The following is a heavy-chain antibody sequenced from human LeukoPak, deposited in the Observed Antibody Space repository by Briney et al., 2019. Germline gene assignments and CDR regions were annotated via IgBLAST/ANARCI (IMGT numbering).Heavy chain of an antibody. CDR1: GYTFTSYD. V-gene: IGHV1-8*01. D-gene: IGHD3-22*01. Sequence: ASVKVSCKASGYTFTSYDINWVRQATGQGLEWMGWMNPNSGNTGYAQKFQGRVTMTGNTSISTAYMELSSLRSEDTAVYYCARGRRWRDSSGYYKIDYWGQGTLVTVSS. CDR3: ARGRRWRDSSGYYKIDY. J-gene: IGHJ4*02. CDR2: MNPNSGNT.